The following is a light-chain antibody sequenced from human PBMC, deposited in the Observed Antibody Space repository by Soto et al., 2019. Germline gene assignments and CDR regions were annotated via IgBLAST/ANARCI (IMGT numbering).Light chain of an antibody. Sequence: SYELTQPPSVSVSPGQTARITCSGDALPSQHAYWYQQKPGQAPIMIIYKDIKRPSGIPERFSGSTSGTTVTLTISGVQAEDEADYYCQSADRYGAGFGGGTQLTVL. J-gene: IGLJ2*01. CDR1: ALPSQH. CDR3: QSADRYGAG. CDR2: KDI. V-gene: IGLV3-25*03.